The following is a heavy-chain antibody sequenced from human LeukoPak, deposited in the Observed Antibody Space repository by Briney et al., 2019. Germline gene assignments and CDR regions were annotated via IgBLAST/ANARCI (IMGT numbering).Heavy chain of an antibody. Sequence: QPGGSLRLSCAASGFTFSSYWMHWVRQAPGKGLVWVSRINSDGSTTSHADSVKGRFTISRDNAKNTLHLQMNSLRAEDTAVYYCAKVIGVAGGDFDYWGQGTLVTVSS. CDR1: GFTFSSYW. D-gene: IGHD6-19*01. J-gene: IGHJ4*02. CDR2: INSDGSTT. V-gene: IGHV3-74*01. CDR3: AKVIGVAGGDFDY.